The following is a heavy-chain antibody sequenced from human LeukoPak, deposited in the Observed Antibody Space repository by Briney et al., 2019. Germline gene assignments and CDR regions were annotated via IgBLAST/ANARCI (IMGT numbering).Heavy chain of an antibody. J-gene: IGHJ5*01. CDR1: GFTFSNAW. V-gene: IGHV3-21*01. Sequence: GGSLRLSCAASGFTFSNAWMSWVRQTPGKGLEWISSITTSSSYTFYADSVKGRFTISRDNAKNSVYLHMNSLRAEDTAVYYCARDRVVGPTKFDSWGQGTLVTVSS. D-gene: IGHD1-26*01. CDR2: ITTSSSYT. CDR3: ARDRVVGPTKFDS.